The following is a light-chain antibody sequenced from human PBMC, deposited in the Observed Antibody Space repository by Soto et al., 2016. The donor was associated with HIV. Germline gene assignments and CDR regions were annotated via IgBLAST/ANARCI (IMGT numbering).Light chain of an antibody. V-gene: IGKV1-5*03. J-gene: IGKJ2*01. CDR1: QSINSW. CDR2: KAS. Sequence: DIQMTQSPSTLSASVGDRVTITCRASQSINSWLAWYQQKAGKAPKLLIYKASSLESGVPSRFSGSGSGTEFTLTISSLQPDDFATYYCQQYDDYPYTFGQGTKLEIK. CDR3: QQYDDYPYT.